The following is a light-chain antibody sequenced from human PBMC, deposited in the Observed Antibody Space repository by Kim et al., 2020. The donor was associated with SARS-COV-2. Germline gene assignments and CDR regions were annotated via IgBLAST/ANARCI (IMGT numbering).Light chain of an antibody. CDR3: QQYETSPHH. CDR1: QNIRNRY. J-gene: IGKJ2*01. Sequence: EIVLTQSPDTLSLSPGERATLSCRASQNIRNRYLAWYQQKPGQAPRLLIYGASSRATGIPDRFSGSGSGTDFTLSISRLEPEDFAVYYCQQYETSPHHFGQGTKLEI. V-gene: IGKV3-20*01. CDR2: GAS.